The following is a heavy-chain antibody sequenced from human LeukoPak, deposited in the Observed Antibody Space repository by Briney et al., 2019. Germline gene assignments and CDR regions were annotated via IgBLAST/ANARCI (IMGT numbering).Heavy chain of an antibody. V-gene: IGHV3-48*02. Sequence: PGGSLRLSCVVSGFTFSRYSMNWVRQAPGKGLEWVSYISSSSSTVYYADSLKGRFTISRDNAKNSLYLQMNSLRDEDTAVYYCARAQTYYGSGSYLYWGQGTLVTVSS. CDR2: ISSSSSTV. CDR1: GFTFSRYS. J-gene: IGHJ4*02. CDR3: ARAQTYYGSGSYLY. D-gene: IGHD3-10*01.